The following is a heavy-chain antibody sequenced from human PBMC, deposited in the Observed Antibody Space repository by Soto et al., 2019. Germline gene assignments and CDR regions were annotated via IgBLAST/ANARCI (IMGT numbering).Heavy chain of an antibody. J-gene: IGHJ5*02. CDR3: ARRTDIVVVPAVKGGPHWCDP. CDR1: GGSFSGNY. D-gene: IGHD2-2*01. Sequence: KTSETLYLTCAVYGGSFSGNYGSWIRQPPGKGLAWIGEINHSGSTNYNPSLKSRVPISGDTSKNQCSLKVSSVTAADTAVSYCARRTDIVVVPAVKGGPHWCDPWGQGTMVT. V-gene: IGHV4-34*01. CDR2: INHSGST.